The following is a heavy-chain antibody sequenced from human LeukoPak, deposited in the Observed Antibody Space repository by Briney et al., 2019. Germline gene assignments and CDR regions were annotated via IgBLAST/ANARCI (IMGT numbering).Heavy chain of an antibody. CDR2: ITGGGGKT. Sequence: GGSLRLSCAASGFAFSSYGMSWVRQAPGKGLEWVSGITGGGGKTYYADSVRGRFTISRDNSKNTLYLQVNSLRAEDTAVYYCAKTFGWPFYFDHWGQGTLVTVSS. V-gene: IGHV3-23*01. J-gene: IGHJ4*02. CDR3: AKTFGWPFYFDH. CDR1: GFAFSSYG. D-gene: IGHD2/OR15-2a*01.